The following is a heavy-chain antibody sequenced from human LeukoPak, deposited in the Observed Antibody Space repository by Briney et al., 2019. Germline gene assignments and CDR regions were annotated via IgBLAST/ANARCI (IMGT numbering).Heavy chain of an antibody. CDR2: INHGGST. J-gene: IGHJ4*02. Sequence: PSETLSLTCAVYGGSFSGYYWSWIRQPPGKGLEWIGEINHGGSTNHNPSLKSRVTISVDTSKNQFSLKLSSVTAADTAVYYCARGVSPDYWGQGTLVTVSS. V-gene: IGHV4-34*01. CDR1: GGSFSGYY. CDR3: ARGVSPDY.